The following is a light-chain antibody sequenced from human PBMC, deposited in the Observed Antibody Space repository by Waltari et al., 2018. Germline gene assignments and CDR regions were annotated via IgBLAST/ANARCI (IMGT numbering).Light chain of an antibody. CDR3: QQYDAWPLT. V-gene: IGKV3-15*01. Sequence: ETIMTQSPATLSVSPGERATLFCRASPSISRNLAWYQQKPGQAPSLVMYAASTRATGIPARFSGSGSGTEFTLTISSLQSEDCALYYCQQYDAWPLTFGGGTKVEIK. J-gene: IGKJ4*01. CDR2: AAS. CDR1: PSISRN.